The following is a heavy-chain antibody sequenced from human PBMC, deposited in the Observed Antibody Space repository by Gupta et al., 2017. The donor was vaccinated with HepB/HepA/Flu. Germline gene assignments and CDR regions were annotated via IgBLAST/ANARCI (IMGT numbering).Heavy chain of an antibody. D-gene: IGHD5-12*01. CDR3: ARGQSDYEPSDY. V-gene: IGHV3-23*01. CDR2: INGNGGTT. Sequence: EVQLLESGGGLVQPGRSLRLSCAASGFTFRSYAMTWVRQAPGEALEWLSTINGNGGTTCYADSVKGRFTISRDNSKNTLYLQMNSLRADDTAVYYCARGQSDYEPSDYWGQGTLVTVSS. J-gene: IGHJ4*02. CDR1: GFTFRSYA.